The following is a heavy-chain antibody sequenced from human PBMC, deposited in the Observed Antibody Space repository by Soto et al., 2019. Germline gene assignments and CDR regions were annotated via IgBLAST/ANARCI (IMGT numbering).Heavy chain of an antibody. CDR2: ISYDGSNK. V-gene: IGHV3-30-3*01. J-gene: IGHJ4*02. D-gene: IGHD2-15*01. CDR1: GFTFSSYA. CDR3: ARDVGDYFDY. Sequence: GGSLRLYCAASGFTFSSYARPWVRQAPGKGLEWVAVISYDGSNKYYADSVKGRFTISRDNSKNTLYLQMNSLRAEGTAVDYCARDVGDYFDYWGQGTLVTVSS.